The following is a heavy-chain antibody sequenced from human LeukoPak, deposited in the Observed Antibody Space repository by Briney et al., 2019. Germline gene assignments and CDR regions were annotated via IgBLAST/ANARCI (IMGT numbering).Heavy chain of an antibody. J-gene: IGHJ5*02. D-gene: IGHD1-14*01. Sequence: ASVKVSCKASGNTFTGYYMHWVRQAPGQGLEWMGWINTNTGGTNYAQKFQGRVTMTRDTSISTVYMELSSLRSDDTAVYYCARRPDFGTNIIGAWGQGTLVTVSS. CDR3: ARRPDFGTNIIGA. V-gene: IGHV1-2*02. CDR2: INTNTGGT. CDR1: GNTFTGYY.